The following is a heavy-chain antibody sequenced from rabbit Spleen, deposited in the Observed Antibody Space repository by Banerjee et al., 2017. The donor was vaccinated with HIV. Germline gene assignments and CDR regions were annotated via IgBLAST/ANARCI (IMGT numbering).Heavy chain of an antibody. V-gene: IGHV1S40*01. CDR2: VYAGSSGST. Sequence: EESGGDLVKPGASLTLTCTASGFSFSSTYYMCWVRQAPGKGLEWIACVYAGSSGSTYSATWAKGRFTVSKTSSTTVTLQMTSLTAADTATYFCARDTGTSFSSYGMDLWGQGTLVTVS. CDR1: GFSFSSTYY. CDR3: ARDTGTSFSSYGMDL. D-gene: IGHD8-1*01. J-gene: IGHJ6*01.